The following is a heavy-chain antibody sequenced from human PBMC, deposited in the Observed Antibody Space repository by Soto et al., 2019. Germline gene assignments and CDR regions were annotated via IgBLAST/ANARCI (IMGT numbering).Heavy chain of an antibody. D-gene: IGHD6-19*01. J-gene: IGHJ4*02. CDR2: MNPSSGKA. CDR3: STWGRDGWYTGFF. V-gene: IGHV1-8*01. Sequence: QVQLVQSGAEVKTPGASVKVSCKASGYTFTDYDINWVRQAPGQGLEWVGRMNPSSGKAEEAQNFQARVTMTRDTSISTAYLELSNLGYEDTAVFYCSTWGRDGWYTGFFWGQGTLVTVAS. CDR1: GYTFTDYD.